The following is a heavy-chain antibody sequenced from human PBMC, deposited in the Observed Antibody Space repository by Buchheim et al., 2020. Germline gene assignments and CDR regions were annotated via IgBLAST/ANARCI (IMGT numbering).Heavy chain of an antibody. Sequence: QVQLQESGPGLVKPSQTLSLTCTVSGGSISSGGYYWSWIRQHPGKGLEWIGYIYYGGSTYYNPSLKSRVTISVDTSKNQFSLKLSSVTAADTAVYYCARVTLGYCSSTSCSPRGYFDYWGQGTL. CDR3: ARVTLGYCSSTSCSPRGYFDY. CDR2: IYYGGST. J-gene: IGHJ4*02. CDR1: GGSISSGGYY. D-gene: IGHD2-2*01. V-gene: IGHV4-31*03.